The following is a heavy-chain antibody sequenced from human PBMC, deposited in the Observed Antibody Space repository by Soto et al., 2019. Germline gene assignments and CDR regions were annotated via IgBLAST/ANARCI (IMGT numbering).Heavy chain of an antibody. CDR3: ARSYDFWSGYSYYYYYYGMDV. CDR1: GYTFTSYD. J-gene: IGHJ6*02. CDR2: MNPNSGNT. Sequence: QVQLVQSGAEVKKPGASVKVSCKASGYTFTSYDINWVRQATGQGLEWMGWMNPNSGNTGYAQKFQGRVTMTRNTSISTAYMELSSLRSEDTAVYYCARSYDFWSGYSYYYYYYGMDVWGQGTTVTVSS. V-gene: IGHV1-8*01. D-gene: IGHD3-3*01.